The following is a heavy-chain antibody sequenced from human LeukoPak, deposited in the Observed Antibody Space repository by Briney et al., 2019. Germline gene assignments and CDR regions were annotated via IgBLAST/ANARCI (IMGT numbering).Heavy chain of an antibody. V-gene: IGHV3-7*03. D-gene: IGHD1/OR15-1a*01. Sequence: GGSLRLSCAASGFTFSSYWMSWVRQAPGKGLEWVANIKQDGSEKYYVDSVKGRFTISRDNAKNSLYLQMNSLRAEDTAVYYCAKDETSGWGTNAFDIWGQGTMVTVSS. CDR2: IKQDGSEK. CDR3: AKDETSGWGTNAFDI. CDR1: GFTFSSYW. J-gene: IGHJ3*02.